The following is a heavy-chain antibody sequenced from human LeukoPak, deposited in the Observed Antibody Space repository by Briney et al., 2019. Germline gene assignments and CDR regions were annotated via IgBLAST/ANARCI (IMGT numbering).Heavy chain of an antibody. D-gene: IGHD1-26*01. Sequence: GGSLRLSCAASGFTFSSYAMSWVRQAPGKGLEWVSAISGSGGSTYYADSVKGRFTISRDNSKNTLYLQMNSLRAEDTAVYYCAKESGSYSLFYYYYYMDVWGKGTTVTVSS. V-gene: IGHV3-23*01. CDR3: AKESGSYSLFYYYYYMDV. CDR2: ISGSGGST. J-gene: IGHJ6*03. CDR1: GFTFSSYA.